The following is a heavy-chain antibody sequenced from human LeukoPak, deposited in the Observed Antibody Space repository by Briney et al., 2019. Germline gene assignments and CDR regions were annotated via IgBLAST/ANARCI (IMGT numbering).Heavy chain of an antibody. D-gene: IGHD3-10*01. J-gene: IGHJ4*02. CDR1: GFTFTNAW. V-gene: IGHV3-15*01. CDR3: TTDLGTYYHGSQRLIPIDY. Sequence: GGSLRLSCVDSGFTFTNAWMSWVRQAPGKGLEWIGRIKSKTDGETTNYAEPVRGRFTISRDDSKSAVYLQMTSLKIEDTAVYYCTTDLGTYYHGSQRLIPIDYWGQGTLVTVSS. CDR2: IKSKTDGETT.